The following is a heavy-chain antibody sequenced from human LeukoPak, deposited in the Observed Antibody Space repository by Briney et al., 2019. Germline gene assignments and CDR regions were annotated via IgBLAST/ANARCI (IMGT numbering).Heavy chain of an antibody. J-gene: IGHJ4*02. CDR3: AKDSFLRWSYYFDY. V-gene: IGHV3-43*02. Sequence: PGGSLRLSCAASGFTFDDYAMHWVRQAPGKGLEWVSLISGDGGSTYCADSVKGRFTISRDNSKNSLYLQMNSLRTEDTALYYCAKDSFLRWSYYFDYWGQGTLVTVSS. CDR2: ISGDGGST. D-gene: IGHD4-23*01. CDR1: GFTFDDYA.